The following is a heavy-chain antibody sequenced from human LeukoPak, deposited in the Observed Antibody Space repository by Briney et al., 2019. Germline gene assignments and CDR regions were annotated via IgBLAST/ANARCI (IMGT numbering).Heavy chain of an antibody. V-gene: IGHV3-21*01. Sequence: GGSLRLSCAASGYTFSTYSMNWVRQAPGKGLEWVSSISSSSSYIYYADSVKGRFTISRDNAKNSLYLQMNSLRAEDTAVYYCARGYSNYGYAFDIWGQGTMVTVSS. CDR1: GYTFSTYS. CDR3: ARGYSNYGYAFDI. D-gene: IGHD4-11*01. J-gene: IGHJ3*02. CDR2: ISSSSSYI.